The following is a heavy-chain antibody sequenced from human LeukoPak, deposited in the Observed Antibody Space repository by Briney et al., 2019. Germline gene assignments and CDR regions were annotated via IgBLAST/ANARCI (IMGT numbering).Heavy chain of an antibody. CDR2: IRYDGSNK. V-gene: IGHV3-30*02. J-gene: IGHJ6*02. Sequence: GGSLRLSCAASGFTFSSYGMHWVRQAPGKGLEWVAFIRYDGSNKYYADSVKGRFTISRDNSKNTLYLQMNSLRAEDTAVYYCAKDLKYGSGSYHYYYGMDVWGQGTTVTVSS. CDR3: AKDLKYGSGSYHYYYGMDV. CDR1: GFTFSSYG. D-gene: IGHD3-10*01.